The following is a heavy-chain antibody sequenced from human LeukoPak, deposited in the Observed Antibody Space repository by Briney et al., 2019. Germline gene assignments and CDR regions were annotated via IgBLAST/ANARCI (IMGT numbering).Heavy chain of an antibody. Sequence: ASVKVSCKASGYTFTGYYMHWVRQAPGQGLEWMGWINPNSGGTNYAQKFQGRVTMIRDTSTSTVHMELRSLTSDDTAVYYCARVPPGELPLDYWGQGALVTVSS. V-gene: IGHV1-2*02. D-gene: IGHD1-26*01. CDR2: INPNSGGT. J-gene: IGHJ4*02. CDR1: GYTFTGYY. CDR3: ARVPPGELPLDY.